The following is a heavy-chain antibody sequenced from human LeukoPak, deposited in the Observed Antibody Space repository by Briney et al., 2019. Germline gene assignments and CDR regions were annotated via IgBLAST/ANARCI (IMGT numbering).Heavy chain of an antibody. Sequence: GGSLRLSCAASGFNFGSYAMHWVRQAPDKGLQWVAVIWYDGSNKYYADSVKGRFIISRDNSKSTVFLQMNSLRAEDTALYYCAKDVLPTYQLPYHSYFDYWGQGTLVTVSS. J-gene: IGHJ4*02. CDR3: AKDVLPTYQLPYHSYFDY. D-gene: IGHD2-2*01. V-gene: IGHV3-30*04. CDR2: IWYDGSNK. CDR1: GFNFGSYA.